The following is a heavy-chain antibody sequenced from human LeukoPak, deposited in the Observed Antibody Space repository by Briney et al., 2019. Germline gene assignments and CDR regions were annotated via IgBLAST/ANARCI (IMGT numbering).Heavy chain of an antibody. CDR2: IRYDGSNK. CDR3: AKEARGYSYGYRYFDY. CDR1: GFTFSTYG. V-gene: IGHV3-30*02. D-gene: IGHD5-18*01. J-gene: IGHJ4*02. Sequence: GGSLRLSCAAPGFTFSTYGMHWVRQAPGKGLEWVAFIRYDGSNKYYADSVKGRFTISRDNSKNTLYLQMNSLRAEDTAVYYCAKEARGYSYGYRYFDYWGQGTLVTVSS.